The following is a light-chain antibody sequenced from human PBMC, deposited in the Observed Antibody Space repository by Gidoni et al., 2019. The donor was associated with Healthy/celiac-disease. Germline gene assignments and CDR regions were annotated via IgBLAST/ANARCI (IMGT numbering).Light chain of an antibody. CDR1: SLRSNY. J-gene: IGLJ1*01. CDR2: GKN. CDR3: NSRDSSGNHHYV. V-gene: IGLV3-19*01. Sequence: SSELTQDPAVSVALGQTVRITCQGDSLRSNYASWYQQKPGQAPVLVIYGKNNRPSGIPDRFSGSSSGNTASLTITWAQAEDEADYYCNSRDSSGNHHYVFGTGTKVTVL.